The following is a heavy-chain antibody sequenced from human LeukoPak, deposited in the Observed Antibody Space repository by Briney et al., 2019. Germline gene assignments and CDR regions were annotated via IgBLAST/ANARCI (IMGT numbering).Heavy chain of an antibody. CDR3: AKGATEGYYYYYGLDV. Sequence: ASVKVSCTASGYTFTGYYMHWVRQAPGQGLEWMGWINPKNGATTYAQRLQDRVTLTRDTSINTAYMDLSGLTSDDTAVFYCAKGATEGYYYYYGLDVWGQGTTVTVSS. V-gene: IGHV1-2*02. J-gene: IGHJ6*02. CDR1: GYTFTGYY. CDR2: INPKNGAT.